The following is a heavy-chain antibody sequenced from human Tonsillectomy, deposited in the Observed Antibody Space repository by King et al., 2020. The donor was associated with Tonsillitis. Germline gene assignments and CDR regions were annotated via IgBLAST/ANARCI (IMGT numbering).Heavy chain of an antibody. CDR2: ISYDGSNK. CDR3: ARDFSTIYTLDY. D-gene: IGHD2-15*01. V-gene: IGHV3-33*05. CDR1: GFTFSSYG. J-gene: IGHJ4*02. Sequence: VQLVESGGGVVQPGRSLRLSCAASGFTFSSYGMHWVRQAPGKGLQWVAGISYDGSNKFYPDSVKGRITISRDNSKNTLYLQMNSLRAEDTAVYHCARDFSTIYTLDYWGQGALVTVSS.